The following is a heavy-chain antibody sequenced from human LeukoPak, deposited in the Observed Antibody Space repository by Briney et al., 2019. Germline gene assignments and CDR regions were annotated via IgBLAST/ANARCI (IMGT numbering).Heavy chain of an antibody. CDR3: ASQVEMATIESP. D-gene: IGHD5-24*01. CDR1: GFIVSSND. CDR2: ISGSGGST. Sequence: GGSLRLSCAVSGFIVSSNDMSWVRQAPGKGLEWVSAISGSGGSTYYADSVKGRFTISRDNSKNTLYLQMNSLRAEDTAVYYCASQVEMATIESPWGQGTLVTVSS. J-gene: IGHJ5*02. V-gene: IGHV3-23*01.